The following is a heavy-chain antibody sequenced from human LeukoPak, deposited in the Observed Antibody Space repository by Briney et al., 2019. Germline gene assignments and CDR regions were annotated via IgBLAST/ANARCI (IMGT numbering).Heavy chain of an antibody. CDR1: GGSISSYY. J-gene: IGHJ5*02. CDR3: ARDIHASGDYVWFDP. Sequence: SETLSLTCTVSGGSISSYYWSWIRQPPGKGLEWIGYIYYSGSTNYNPSLKSRVTISVDTSKNQFSLKLSSVTAADMAVYYCARDIHASGDYVWFDPSGQGTLVTVSS. V-gene: IGHV4-59*01. D-gene: IGHD4-17*01. CDR2: IYYSGST.